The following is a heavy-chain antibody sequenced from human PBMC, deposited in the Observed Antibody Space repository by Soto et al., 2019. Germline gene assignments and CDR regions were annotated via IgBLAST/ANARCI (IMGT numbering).Heavy chain of an antibody. CDR2: IYYSGST. CDR3: ARHGYYVPYWYFDL. Sequence: QVQLQESGTGLVKPSETLSLTCTVSGGSISSYYWSWIRQPPGKGLEWIGYIYYSGSTNYNPSLKSRVTISVDTSKNQFSLKLSSVTAADTAVYYCARHGYYVPYWYFDLWGRGTLVTVSS. V-gene: IGHV4-59*08. J-gene: IGHJ2*01. CDR1: GGSISSYY. D-gene: IGHD3-10*02.